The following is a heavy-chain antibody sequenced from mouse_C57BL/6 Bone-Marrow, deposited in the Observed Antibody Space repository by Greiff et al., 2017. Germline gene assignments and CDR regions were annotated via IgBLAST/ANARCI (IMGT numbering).Heavy chain of an antibody. CDR1: GFTFSDYG. D-gene: IGHD1-1*01. CDR2: ISSGSSTI. Sequence: VQVVESGGGLVKPGGSLKLSCAASGFTFSDYGMHWVRQAPEKGLEWVAYISSGSSTIYYAATVKGRFTISRDNAKNTLFLQMTSLRSEDTAMYYCARDTTVVLDYWGQGTTLTVSS. CDR3: ARDTTVVLDY. J-gene: IGHJ2*01. V-gene: IGHV5-17*01.